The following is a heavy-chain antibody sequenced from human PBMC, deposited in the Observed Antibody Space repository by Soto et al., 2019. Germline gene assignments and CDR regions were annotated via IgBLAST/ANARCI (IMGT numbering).Heavy chain of an antibody. D-gene: IGHD1-1*01. J-gene: IGHJ6*02. CDR3: AKDDDNYYYYGMDV. V-gene: IGHV3-23*01. Sequence: GGSLRLSCAASGFTFSSYAMSWVRQAPGKGLEWVSAISGSGGSTYYADSVKGRFTISRDNSKNTLYLQMNSLRAEDTAVYYCAKDDDNYYYYGMDVWGQGTTVTVSS. CDR1: GFTFSSYA. CDR2: ISGSGGST.